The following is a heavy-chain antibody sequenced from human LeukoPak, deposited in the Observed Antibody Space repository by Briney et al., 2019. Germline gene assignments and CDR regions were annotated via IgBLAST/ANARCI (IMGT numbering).Heavy chain of an antibody. D-gene: IGHD2-2*02. CDR1: GFTFSSYT. V-gene: IGHV3-21*01. CDR2: ISSSDNYI. CDR3: AKSGCSSTSCYSILSGWLDP. J-gene: IGHJ5*02. Sequence: PGGSLRLSCAASGFTFSSYTMNWVRQAPGKGLEWVSSISSSDNYIYYADSVKGRFTISRDNAKNLLDLQMNSLRAEDTAVYYCAKSGCSSTSCYSILSGWLDPWGQGTLVTVSS.